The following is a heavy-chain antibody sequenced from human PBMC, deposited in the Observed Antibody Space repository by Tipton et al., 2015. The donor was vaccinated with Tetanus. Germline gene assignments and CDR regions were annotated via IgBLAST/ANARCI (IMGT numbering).Heavy chain of an antibody. Sequence: SLRLSCAASGFTVSSNYMSWVRQAPGKGLEWVSGINWNSGSIGYADSVKGRFTISRDNAKNSLYLQMNSLRAEDTALYYCAKDISYYYDSSGSDYWGQGTLVTVSS. CDR3: AKDISYYYDSSGSDY. J-gene: IGHJ4*02. D-gene: IGHD3-22*01. CDR1: GFTVSSNY. CDR2: INWNSGSI. V-gene: IGHV3-9*01.